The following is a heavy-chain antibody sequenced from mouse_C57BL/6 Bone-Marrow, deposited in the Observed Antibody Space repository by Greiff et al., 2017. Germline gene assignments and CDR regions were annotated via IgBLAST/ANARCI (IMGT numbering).Heavy chain of an antibody. CDR3: ARSDGSSPAWFAY. J-gene: IGHJ3*01. CDR2: IYPGGGYT. Sequence: VQLQQSGAELVRPGTSVKMSCKASGYTFTNYWIGWAKQRPGHGLEWIGDIYPGGGYTNYNEKFKGKATLTADKSSSTAYMQFSSLTSEDSAIYYCARSDGSSPAWFAYWGQGTLVTVSA. D-gene: IGHD1-1*01. CDR1: GYTFTNYW. V-gene: IGHV1-63*01.